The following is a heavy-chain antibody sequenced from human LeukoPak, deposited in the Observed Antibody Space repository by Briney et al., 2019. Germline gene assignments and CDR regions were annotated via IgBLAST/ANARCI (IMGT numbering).Heavy chain of an antibody. CDR2: ISYDGSKK. CDR3: AREDRVRSDYDYYFCGLDV. V-gene: IGHV3-30-3*01. Sequence: QAGKSLRLSCAASGFIFRLYPMHWVRQAPGKGLEWVAVISYDGSKKYYADSVKGRFTISRDNSKNTLYVEMSSLRAEDTAVYYCAREDRVRSDYDYYFCGLDVWGRGTTVTVSS. J-gene: IGHJ6*02. D-gene: IGHD4-17*01. CDR1: GFIFRLYP.